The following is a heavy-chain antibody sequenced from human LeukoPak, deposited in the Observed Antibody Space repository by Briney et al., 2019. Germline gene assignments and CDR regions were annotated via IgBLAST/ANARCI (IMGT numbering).Heavy chain of an antibody. CDR1: GFPFDDYA. Sequence: PGGSLRLSCAASGFPFDDYAMHWVRPAPGKGLEWVSGISWNSGSIGYADSVKGRFTISRDNAKNSLYLQMNSLRAEDTALYYCAKAKGYSGNGDFDYWGQGTLVTVSS. CDR2: ISWNSGSI. J-gene: IGHJ4*02. D-gene: IGHD1-26*01. V-gene: IGHV3-9*01. CDR3: AKAKGYSGNGDFDY.